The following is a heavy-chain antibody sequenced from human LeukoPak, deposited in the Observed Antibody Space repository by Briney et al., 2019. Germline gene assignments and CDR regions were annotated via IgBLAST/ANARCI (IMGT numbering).Heavy chain of an antibody. CDR2: IIPIFGTA. J-gene: IGHJ4*02. D-gene: IGHD3-10*01. Sequence: ASVKVSCKASGCTFSSYAISWVRQAPGQGLEWMGGIIPIFGTANYAQKFQGRVTITADKSTSTAYMELSSLRSEDTAVYYCARGPVLLWFGELLSSSLDYWGQGTLVTVSS. CDR1: GCTFSSYA. CDR3: ARGPVLLWFGELLSSSLDY. V-gene: IGHV1-69*06.